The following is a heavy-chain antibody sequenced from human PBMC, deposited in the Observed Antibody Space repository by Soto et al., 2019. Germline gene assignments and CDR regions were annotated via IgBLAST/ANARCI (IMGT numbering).Heavy chain of an antibody. J-gene: IGHJ4*02. Sequence: GGSLRLSCAASGFTFSSYWMSWFRQAPGKGLEWVANIKQDGSEKYYVDSVKGRFTISRDNAKNSLNLQMNSLRAEDTAVYYCARVTDDYESSGYLAYRGQGTLVIVDS. V-gene: IGHV3-7*01. CDR3: ARVTDDYESSGYLAY. CDR1: GFTFSSYW. D-gene: IGHD3-22*01. CDR2: IKQDGSEK.